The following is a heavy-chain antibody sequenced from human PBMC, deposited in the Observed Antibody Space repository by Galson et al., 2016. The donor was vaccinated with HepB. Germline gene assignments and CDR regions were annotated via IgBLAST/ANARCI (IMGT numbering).Heavy chain of an antibody. CDR3: ARGFWFGLGRKYGMDV. CDR2: IRSSSNTI. CDR1: GFTFSSYS. V-gene: IGHV3-48*02. Sequence: LRLSCAASGFTFSSYSMNWVRQAPGKGLEWVSYIRSSSNTIYYADSVKGRFTISRDNAKSSLFLQMKSLRDEDTAVYYCARGFWFGLGRKYGMDVWGQGTTVTVSS. J-gene: IGHJ6*02. D-gene: IGHD3-10*01.